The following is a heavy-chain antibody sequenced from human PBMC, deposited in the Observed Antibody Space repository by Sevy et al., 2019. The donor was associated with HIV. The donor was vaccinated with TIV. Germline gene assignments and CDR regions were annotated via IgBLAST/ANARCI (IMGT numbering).Heavy chain of an antibody. D-gene: IGHD2-21*01. Sequence: GGSLRLSCAASGFTTGFTFSDYWMAWVRQAPGKGLVWVSRINEDGSTTDYADSVKGRFTISRDNAKNTLYLQMNSLRVDDTAVYYCAKDLCGPYDQWGQGTLVTVSS. CDR3: AKDLCGPYDQ. CDR1: GFTTGFTFSDYW. J-gene: IGHJ4*02. CDR2: INEDGSTT. V-gene: IGHV3-74*01.